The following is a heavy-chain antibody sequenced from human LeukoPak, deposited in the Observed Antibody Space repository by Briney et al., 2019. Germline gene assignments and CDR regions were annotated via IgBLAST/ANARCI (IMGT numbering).Heavy chain of an antibody. Sequence: GESLKISRKASGYSFTSYWIGWVRQMPGKGLEWMGIIYPADSYIKYSPSFQGQVTISADKSISTAYLQWSSLKISDTAIYYCARRLTSHEAFDYWGQGTLVTVSS. CDR2: IYPADSYI. J-gene: IGHJ4*02. D-gene: IGHD3-16*01. V-gene: IGHV5-51*01. CDR3: ARRLTSHEAFDY. CDR1: GYSFTSYW.